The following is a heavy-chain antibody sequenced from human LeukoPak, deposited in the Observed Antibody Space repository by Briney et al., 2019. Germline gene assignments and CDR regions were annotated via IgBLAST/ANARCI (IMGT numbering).Heavy chain of an antibody. J-gene: IGHJ4*02. V-gene: IGHV3-21*01. CDR3: ARDDSYYYGSGSYPFDY. D-gene: IGHD3-10*01. CDR2: ISSSSSYI. CDR1: GFTFSSYS. Sequence: GGSLRLSWAASGFTFSSYSMNWVSQAPGKGLEWVSSISSSSSYIYYADSVKGRFTISRDNAKNSLYLQMNSLRADDTAVYYCARDDSYYYGSGSYPFDYWGQGTMVTVSS.